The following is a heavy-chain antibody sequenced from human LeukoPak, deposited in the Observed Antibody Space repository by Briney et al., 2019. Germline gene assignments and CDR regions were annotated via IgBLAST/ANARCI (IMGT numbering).Heavy chain of an antibody. V-gene: IGHV3-48*01. D-gene: IGHD1-14*01. J-gene: IGHJ6*03. CDR3: ARDPGTDYYYYYMDV. Sequence: GGSLRLSCAASGFTFSSYTMNWVRQPPGKGLEWVSNIGTSSTTIYYADSVKGRFTISRDNAKNSLYLQMNSLRAEDTAVYYCARDPGTDYYYYYMDVWGKGTTVTVSS. CDR2: IGTSSTTI. CDR1: GFTFSSYT.